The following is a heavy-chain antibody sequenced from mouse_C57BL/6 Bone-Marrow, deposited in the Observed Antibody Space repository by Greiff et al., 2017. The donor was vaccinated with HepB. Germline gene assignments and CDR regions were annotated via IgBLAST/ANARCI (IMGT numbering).Heavy chain of an antibody. J-gene: IGHJ2*01. CDR3: TPYYYGSA. Sequence: EVKLQQSGAELVRPGASVKLSCTASGFNINDDYMHWVKQRPEQGLEWIGWIDPENGDTEYASKFQGKATITADTSSNTAYLQLSSLTSEDTAVYYCTPYYYGSAWGQGTTLTVSS. CDR2: IDPENGDT. D-gene: IGHD1-1*01. CDR1: GFNINDDY. V-gene: IGHV14-4*01.